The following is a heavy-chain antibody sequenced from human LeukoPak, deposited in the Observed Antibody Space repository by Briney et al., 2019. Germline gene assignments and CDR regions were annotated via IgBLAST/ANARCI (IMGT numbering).Heavy chain of an antibody. D-gene: IGHD3-10*01. CDR2: ISSSGRHI. J-gene: IGHJ4*02. CDR3: ARAFGEFRNYFDY. Sequence: GGSLRLSCAASGFTFSSYSMNWVRQAPGKGLEWVSSISSSGRHIYYADSLKGRFTISRDNAKNSLYLQMNSLRAEDTAVYYCARAFGEFRNYFDYWGQGTLVTVSS. V-gene: IGHV3-21*01. CDR1: GFTFSSYS.